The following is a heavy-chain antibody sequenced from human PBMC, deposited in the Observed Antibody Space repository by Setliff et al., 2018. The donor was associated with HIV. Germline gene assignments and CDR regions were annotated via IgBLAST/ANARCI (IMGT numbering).Heavy chain of an antibody. V-gene: IGHV4-34*01. J-gene: IGHJ3*01. CDR1: GGSFSGYY. CDR2: INHSGST. Sequence: SETLSLTCAVYGGSFSGYYWSWIRQPPGKGLEWIGEINHSGSTNYNPSLKSRVTISRDRSANQFSLILTSVTAADTGVYYCARVVETTYISGFGAFDVWGQGKVVTVSS. CDR3: ARVVETTYISGFGAFDV. D-gene: IGHD4-4*01.